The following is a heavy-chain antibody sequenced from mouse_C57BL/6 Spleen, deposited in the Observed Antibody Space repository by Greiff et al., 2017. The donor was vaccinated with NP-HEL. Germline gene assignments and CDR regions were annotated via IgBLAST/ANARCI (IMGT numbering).Heavy chain of an antibody. J-gene: IGHJ1*03. Sequence: VQLVESGPGLVAPSQSLSITCTVSGFSLTSYAISWVRQPPGTGLEWLGVIWTGGGTNYNSALKSRLSISTDNSKSQVFLKMNSLQTDDTARYYCARNDYGSSVWYFDVWGTGTTVTVSS. CDR3: ARNDYGSSVWYFDV. CDR1: GFSLTSYA. CDR2: IWTGGGT. V-gene: IGHV2-9-1*01. D-gene: IGHD1-1*01.